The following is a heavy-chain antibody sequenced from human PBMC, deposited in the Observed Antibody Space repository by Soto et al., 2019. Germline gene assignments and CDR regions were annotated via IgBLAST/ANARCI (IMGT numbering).Heavy chain of an antibody. CDR2: IIPIFGTA. Sequence: SVKVSCKASGGTFSSYAISWVRQAPGQGLEWMGGIIPIFGTANYAQKFQGRVTITADESTSTAYMELNSLRAEDTAVYYCAKDRRADWESYYYYAMDVWGQGTTVTVSS. J-gene: IGHJ6*02. D-gene: IGHD1-26*01. V-gene: IGHV1-69*13. CDR1: GGTFSSYA. CDR3: AKDRRADWESYYYYAMDV.